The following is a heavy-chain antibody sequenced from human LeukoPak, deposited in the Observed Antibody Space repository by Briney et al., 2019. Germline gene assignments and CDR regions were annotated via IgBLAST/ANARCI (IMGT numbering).Heavy chain of an antibody. V-gene: IGHV3-74*01. CDR1: GFTFSSYW. CDR2: INSDGTT. Sequence: GGSLRLSCAASGFTFSSYWMHWVRQVPGKGLVWVSRINSDGTTSYADSVKGRFTISRNNAKNTLYLQMNNPRVEDTAVYYCARDGSLPDYWGQGTLVTVSS. CDR3: ARDGSLPDY. J-gene: IGHJ4*02.